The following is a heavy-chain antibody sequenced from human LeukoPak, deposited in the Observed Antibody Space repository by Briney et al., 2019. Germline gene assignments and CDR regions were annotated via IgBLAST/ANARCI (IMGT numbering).Heavy chain of an antibody. V-gene: IGHV3-74*01. CDR3: ASDFGGHDDF. J-gene: IGHJ4*02. Sequence: GGSLRLSCAASGFTFSRYWMHWVRQAPEKGLVWVSRMNTDGSRTDYADSVKGRFTISRDNAKNTLYLQMNSLGVEDTAVYSCASDFGGHDDFWGQGILVTVSS. CDR2: MNTDGSRT. CDR1: GFTFSRYW. D-gene: IGHD4-23*01.